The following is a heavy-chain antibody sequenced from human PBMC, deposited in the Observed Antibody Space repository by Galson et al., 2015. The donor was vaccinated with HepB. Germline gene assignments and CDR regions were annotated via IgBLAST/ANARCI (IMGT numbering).Heavy chain of an antibody. Sequence: SLRLSCAASGFTFSSYAMHWVRQAPGKGLEWVAVISYDGSNKYYAGSVKGRFTISRDNSKNTLYLQMNSLRAEDTAVYYCARGYASSWYFNHYYGMDVWGQGTTVTVSS. CDR1: GFTFSSYA. J-gene: IGHJ6*02. V-gene: IGHV3-30*04. CDR3: ARGYASSWYFNHYYGMDV. CDR2: ISYDGSNK. D-gene: IGHD6-13*01.